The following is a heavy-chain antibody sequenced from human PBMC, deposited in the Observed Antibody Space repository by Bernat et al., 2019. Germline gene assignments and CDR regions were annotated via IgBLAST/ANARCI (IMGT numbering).Heavy chain of an antibody. V-gene: IGHV4-31*03. CDR1: GVSISSYGNY. J-gene: IGHJ6*02. D-gene: IGHD3-10*01. CDR2: IYYSGST. CDR3: ARNGADCIEV. Sequence: QVQLQESGPGLVKPSQTLSLTCTVSGVSISSYGNYWSWIRQRPGKGLVWIGYIYYSGSTYYNPSLKSRVTISVDTSKNLFSLKLSSVTDAATDLNYCARNGADCIEVWGQGTTVTVS.